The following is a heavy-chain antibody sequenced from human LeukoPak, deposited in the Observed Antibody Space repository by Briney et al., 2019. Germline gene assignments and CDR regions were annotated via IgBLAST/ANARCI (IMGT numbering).Heavy chain of an antibody. J-gene: IGHJ6*02. CDR1: GFTLSTYA. Sequence: GGSLRLSCAASGFTLSTYAMHWVRQAPGKGLEWVAVISYDGTNKYYGDSVKGRFTISRENSKNTVYLQMNSLRADDTAVYYCAKVRSPNSVYHGMDVWGQGTTVTVSS. V-gene: IGHV3-30*18. CDR3: AKVRSPNSVYHGMDV. D-gene: IGHD4-17*01. CDR2: ISYDGTNK.